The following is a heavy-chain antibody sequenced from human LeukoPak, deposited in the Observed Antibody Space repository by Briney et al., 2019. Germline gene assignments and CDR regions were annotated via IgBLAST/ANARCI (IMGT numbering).Heavy chain of an antibody. J-gene: IGHJ4*02. Sequence: TGGSLRLSCAASGFPLGSYAMSWVRQAPGKGLEWVSTVSGTGETTYYADSVKVRFNISRDNSKNTLYLQMKSLRPDDTAIYYCAKGHPNYYDHSGYDYWGQGTLVTVSS. D-gene: IGHD3-22*01. CDR2: VSGTGETT. CDR3: AKGHPNYYDHSGYDY. V-gene: IGHV3-23*01. CDR1: GFPLGSYA.